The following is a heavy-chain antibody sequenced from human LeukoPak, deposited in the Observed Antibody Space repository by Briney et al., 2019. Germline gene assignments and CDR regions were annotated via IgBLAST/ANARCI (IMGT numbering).Heavy chain of an antibody. CDR1: GGSISSYY. CDR2: IYYSGST. Sequence: SETLSLTCTVSGGSISSYYWSWIRQPPGKGLEWIGYIYYSGSTNYNPSLKSRVTISVDTSKNQFSLKLSSVTAADTAVYYCARGHYYDEPLGYWGQGTLVTVSS. CDR3: ARGHYYDEPLGY. V-gene: IGHV4-59*01. D-gene: IGHD3-22*01. J-gene: IGHJ4*02.